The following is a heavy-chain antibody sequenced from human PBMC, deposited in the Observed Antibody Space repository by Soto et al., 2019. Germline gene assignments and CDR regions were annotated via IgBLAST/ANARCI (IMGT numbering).Heavy chain of an antibody. Sequence: PGESLKISCKGSGYSFTSYWIGLLRQIPGKGLEWIGIIYPGDSDTRYSPSFQGQVTISADKSISTAYLQWSSLKASDTAMYYCARHFSSTVLSRFGYYGMDVWGQGTKVTVSS. V-gene: IGHV5-51*01. D-gene: IGHD3-10*01. J-gene: IGHJ6*02. CDR3: ARHFSSTVLSRFGYYGMDV. CDR1: GYSFTSYW. CDR2: IYPGDSDT.